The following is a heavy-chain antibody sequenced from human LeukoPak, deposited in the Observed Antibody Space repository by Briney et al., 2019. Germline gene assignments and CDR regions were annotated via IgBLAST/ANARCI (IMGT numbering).Heavy chain of an antibody. D-gene: IGHD3-22*01. J-gene: IGHJ3*02. V-gene: IGHV1-18*01. CDR2: ISAYNGNT. Sequence: ASVKVSCKASGYTFTSYGISWVRQAPGQGLEWMGWISAYNGNTNYAQKLQGRVTMTTDTSTSTPYMELRSLRSDDTAVYYCARDRGYYYVSPVPDAFDIWGQGTMVTVSS. CDR3: ARDRGYYYVSPVPDAFDI. CDR1: GYTFTSYG.